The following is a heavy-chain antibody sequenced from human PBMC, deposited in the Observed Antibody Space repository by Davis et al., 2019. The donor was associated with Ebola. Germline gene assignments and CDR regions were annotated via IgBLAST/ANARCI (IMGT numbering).Heavy chain of an antibody. J-gene: IGHJ4*02. CDR3: ARGRDAVGRYCSSSSCYTPCYFDY. Sequence: GESLKISCAASGFTFSDYYMSWVRQAPGKGLEWVSAISGSGGSSYYADSVKGRFTISRDNAKNSLYLQMNSLRAEDTAVYYCARGRDAVGRYCSSSSCYTPCYFDYWGQGTLVTVSS. CDR2: ISGSGGSS. D-gene: IGHD2-2*01. CDR1: GFTFSDYY. V-gene: IGHV3-11*04.